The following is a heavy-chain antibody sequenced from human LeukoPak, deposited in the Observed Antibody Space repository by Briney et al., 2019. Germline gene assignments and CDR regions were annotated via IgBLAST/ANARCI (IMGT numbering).Heavy chain of an antibody. CDR3: AKHELGGTNCFDP. Sequence: GGSLRLSCAASGFTFSRYAMTWVRQAPGKGLEWVSTIGGTTYYADSVKGRFTISRDNSRSTLYLQMNSLRAEDTAVYYCAKHELGGTNCFDPWGQGTLVTVSS. J-gene: IGHJ5*02. CDR2: IGGTT. D-gene: IGHD1-26*01. V-gene: IGHV3-23*01. CDR1: GFTFSRYA.